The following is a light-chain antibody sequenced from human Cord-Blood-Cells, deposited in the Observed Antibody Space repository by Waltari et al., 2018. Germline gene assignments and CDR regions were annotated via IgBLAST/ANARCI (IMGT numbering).Light chain of an antibody. CDR3: SSYTSSSTLV. CDR2: DVS. J-gene: IGLJ3*02. CDR1: SSDVGGYHY. V-gene: IGLV2-14*03. Sequence: QPALTQPASVSGSPGQSITISCTGTSSDVGGYHYVSWYHQHPGKAPKLMIYDVSNRPSGVSNRFSGSKSGNTASLTISGLQAEDEADYYCSSYTSSSTLVFGGGTKLTVL.